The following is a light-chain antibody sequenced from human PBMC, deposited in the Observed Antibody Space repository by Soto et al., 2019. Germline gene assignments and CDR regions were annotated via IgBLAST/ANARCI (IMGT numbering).Light chain of an antibody. V-gene: IGLV2-8*01. CDR3: SSYAGSSNV. Sequence: QSVLTQPPSASGSPGHSVTISCTGTSSDVGAYNYVSWYQQHPGKAPKLMIYEVTKRTSGVPDRFSGSKSGNTASLTVSGLQADDEADYYCSSYAGSSNVFGTGTKVTVL. CDR1: SSDVGAYNY. J-gene: IGLJ1*01. CDR2: EVT.